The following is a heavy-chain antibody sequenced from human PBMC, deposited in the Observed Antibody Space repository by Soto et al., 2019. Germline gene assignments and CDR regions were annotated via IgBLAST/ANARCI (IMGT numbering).Heavy chain of an antibody. CDR3: AMAVAGRRDYYYYGMDV. CDR2: IYYSGST. D-gene: IGHD6-19*01. V-gene: IGHV4-31*03. J-gene: IGHJ6*02. CDR1: GGSISSGGYY. Sequence: QVQLQESGPGLVKPSQTLSLTCTVSGGSISSGGYYWSWIRQHPGKGLEWIGYIYYSGSTYYNPSLKSRVTISVDTSKNQFSLKLSSVTAADTAVDYCAMAVAGRRDYYYYGMDVWGQGTTVTVSS.